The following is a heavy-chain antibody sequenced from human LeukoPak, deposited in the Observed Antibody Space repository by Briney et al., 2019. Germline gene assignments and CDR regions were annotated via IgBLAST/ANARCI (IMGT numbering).Heavy chain of an antibody. CDR1: GGSISSGSYY. CDR3: AILRSGSYYYYYYMDV. V-gene: IGHV4-61*02. D-gene: IGHD3-3*01. Sequence: SQTLSLTCTVSGGSISSGSYYWSWIRQPAGKGLEWIGRIYTSGSTNYNPSLKSRVTISVDTSKNQFSLKLSSVTAADTAVYYCAILRSGSYYYYYYMDVWGKGTTVTVSS. J-gene: IGHJ6*03. CDR2: IYTSGST.